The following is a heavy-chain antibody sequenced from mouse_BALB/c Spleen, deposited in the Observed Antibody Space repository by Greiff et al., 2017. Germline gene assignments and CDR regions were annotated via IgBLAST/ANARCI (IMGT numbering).Heavy chain of an antibody. CDR2: ISDGGSYT. D-gene: IGHD2-14*01. CDR3: ARRDDGYAMDY. CDR1: GFTFSDYY. Sequence: VESGGGLVKPGGSLKLSCAASGFTFSDYYMYWVRQTPEKRLEWVATISDGGSYTYYPDSVKGRFTISRDNAKNNLYLQMSSLKSEDTAMYYCARRDDGYAMDYWGQGTSVTVSS. J-gene: IGHJ4*01. V-gene: IGHV5-4*02.